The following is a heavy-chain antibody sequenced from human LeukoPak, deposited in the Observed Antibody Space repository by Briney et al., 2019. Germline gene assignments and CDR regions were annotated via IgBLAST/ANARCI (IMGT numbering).Heavy chain of an antibody. CDR2: INPDSGGT. CDR3: ARGARGVYSGYEYYFDY. D-gene: IGHD5-12*01. V-gene: IGHV1-2*02. J-gene: IGHJ4*02. Sequence: ASVKVSCKASGYTFTGYYMHWVRQAPGQGLEWMGWINPDSGGTNYAQKFQGRVTMTRDTSISTAYMELRRLTSDDTAVYFCARGARGVYSGYEYYFDYWGQGTQVTVSS. CDR1: GYTFTGYY.